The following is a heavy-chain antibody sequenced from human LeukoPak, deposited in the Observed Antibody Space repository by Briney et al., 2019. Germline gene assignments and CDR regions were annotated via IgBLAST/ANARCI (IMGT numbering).Heavy chain of an antibody. CDR3: ARTSGNEEFDY. CDR2: INPNSGGT. CDR1: GYTFTGYY. D-gene: IGHD1-1*01. Sequence: ASVKVSCKASGYTFTGYYMHWVRQAPGQGLEWMGWINPNSGGTNYAQKFQGRVTMTRDTSTSTVYMELSSLRSEDTAVYYCARTSGNEEFDYWGQGTLVTVSS. V-gene: IGHV1-2*02. J-gene: IGHJ4*02.